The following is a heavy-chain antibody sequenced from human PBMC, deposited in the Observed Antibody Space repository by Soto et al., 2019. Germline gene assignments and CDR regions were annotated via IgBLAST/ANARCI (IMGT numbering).Heavy chain of an antibody. CDR2: IHLGGTT. J-gene: IGHJ5*02. Sequence: QVQLQESGPGLVKPSGTLSLTCAVSGDSITSSAWWSCVRQPPGKGLEWIGEIHLGGTTNYNPSLKSRVTISVDKSKNQFSLILNSVTAADTAIYYCARGDNWHLDLWGQGTLVTVSS. D-gene: IGHD1-20*01. CDR3: ARGDNWHLDL. V-gene: IGHV4-4*02. CDR1: GDSITSSAW.